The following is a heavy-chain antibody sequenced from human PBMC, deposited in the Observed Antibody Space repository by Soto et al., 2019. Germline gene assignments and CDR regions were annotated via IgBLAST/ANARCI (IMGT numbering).Heavy chain of an antibody. CDR3: ARDSAGTTSFDWFDP. J-gene: IGHJ5*02. D-gene: IGHD1-7*01. V-gene: IGHV4-59*12. CDR1: GGSISSYY. Sequence: SETLSLTCTVSGGSISSYYWSWIRQPPGKGLEWIGYIYYSGSTNYNPSLKSRVTMSVDTSKNQFSLKLRSLIVADTAVYFCARDSAGTTSFDWFDPWGQGTLVTAPQ. CDR2: IYYSGST.